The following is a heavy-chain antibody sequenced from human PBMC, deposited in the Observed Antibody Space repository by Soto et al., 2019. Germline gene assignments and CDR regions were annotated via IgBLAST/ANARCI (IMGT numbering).Heavy chain of an antibody. CDR3: ARDRSNYSNYVGGRDV. V-gene: IGHV4-30-4*01. D-gene: IGHD4-4*01. CDR1: GGSIRSGDYY. J-gene: IGHJ6*02. CDR2: IYYSGST. Sequence: QVQLQESGPGLVKPSQTLSLTCTVSGGSIRSGDYYWSWIRQPPGKGLEWIGYIYYSGSTYYNPSLKRRVTISVDTSKNQVSLKLSSVTAADTAVDYCARDRSNYSNYVGGRDVWGQGTTVTVSS.